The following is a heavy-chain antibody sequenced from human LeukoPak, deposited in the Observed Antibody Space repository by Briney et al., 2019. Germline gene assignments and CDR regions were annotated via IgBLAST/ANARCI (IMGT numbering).Heavy chain of an antibody. CDR1: GFTFSYYG. CDR3: ARSSHDSSGYYYGFAFDI. CDR2: ISSSGSKE. V-gene: IGHV3-30-3*01. J-gene: IGHJ3*02. D-gene: IGHD3-22*01. Sequence: PGGSLRLSCTASGFTFSYYGMDWVRQAPGKGLEWGAGISSSGSKEYYADSVKGRFTISRDNSKSALSLQMNSLRIEDTAVYYCARSSHDSSGYYYGFAFDIWGLGTMVTVSS.